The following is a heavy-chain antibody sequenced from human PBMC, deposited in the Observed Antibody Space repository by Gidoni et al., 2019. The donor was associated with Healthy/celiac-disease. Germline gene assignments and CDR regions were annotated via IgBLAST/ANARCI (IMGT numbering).Heavy chain of an antibody. D-gene: IGHD1-26*01. V-gene: IGHV3-21*01. CDR1: GFTFSSYS. J-gene: IGHJ4*02. CDR3: ASDIVGANFD. Sequence: EVQLVESGGGLVKPGGSLRLSCAASGFTFSSYSMNWVRQAPGKGLAWVSSISSSSSYIYYADSVKGRFTISRDNAKNSLYLQMNSLRAEDTAVYYCASDIVGANFDWGQGTLVTVSS. CDR2: ISSSSSYI.